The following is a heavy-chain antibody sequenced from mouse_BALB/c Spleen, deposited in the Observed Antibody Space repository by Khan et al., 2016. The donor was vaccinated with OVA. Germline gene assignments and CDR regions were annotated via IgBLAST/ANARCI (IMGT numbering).Heavy chain of an antibody. CDR2: IWNDGNT. CDR3: ARQPYYHYNIMDY. D-gene: IGHD2-10*01. V-gene: IGHV2-6-1*01. CDR1: GFSLTNYG. Sequence: VKLEESGPGLAAPSQSLSITCTISGFSLTNYGVHWVRQSPGKGLEWLAVIWNDGNTNYNSALKSRLTITKDNSQSQVFLKMNSLQTDDTAIYFCARQPYYHYNIMDYWGQGTSVTVSS. J-gene: IGHJ4*01.